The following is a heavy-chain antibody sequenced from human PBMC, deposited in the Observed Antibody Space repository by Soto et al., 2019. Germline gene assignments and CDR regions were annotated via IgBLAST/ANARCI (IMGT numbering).Heavy chain of an antibody. V-gene: IGHV4-4*02. Sequence: QVQLQESGPGLVKPSGTLSLTCAVSGGPISSSNWWSWVRQPPGMALEWIGDVYHSGTTNYNPSLKTRVTRSGDKSKNQFSLKLSSLTAADTAVYYCASFKSNWFDPWGQGTLVTVSS. CDR2: VYHSGTT. CDR1: GGPISSSNW. J-gene: IGHJ5*02. CDR3: ASFKSNWFDP.